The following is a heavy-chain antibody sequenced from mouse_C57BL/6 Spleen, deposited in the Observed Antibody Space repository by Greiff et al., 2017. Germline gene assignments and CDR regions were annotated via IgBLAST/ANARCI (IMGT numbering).Heavy chain of an antibody. CDR3: ARGSDYDG. D-gene: IGHD2-4*01. CDR1: GFTFTDFY. CDR2: INLYNGGT. V-gene: IGHV1-19*01. Sequence: VQLQPSGPVLVKPGASVKMLCKAFGFTFTDFYMNWVKQSHGKSLEWIGVINLYNGGTSYNQKIKGKATLTAEKSSSTAYVELNSLTTEDSSVYYCARGSDYDGWGQGTLVTVSA. J-gene: IGHJ3*01.